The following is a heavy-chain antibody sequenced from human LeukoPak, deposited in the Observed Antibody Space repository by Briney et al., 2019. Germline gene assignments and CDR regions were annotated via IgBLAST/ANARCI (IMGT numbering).Heavy chain of an antibody. CDR2: IYYSGST. CDR1: GGSINSYY. J-gene: IGHJ4*02. Sequence: SETLSLTCSVSGGSINSYYWSWIRQPPGKGLEWIGYIYYSGSTNYNPSLKSRVTISIDTSKNQFSLKLNSVTAADTAVYYCARDPTRSGLDYWGQGTLVTVSS. CDR3: ARDPTRSGLDY. V-gene: IGHV4-59*01. D-gene: IGHD4-11*01.